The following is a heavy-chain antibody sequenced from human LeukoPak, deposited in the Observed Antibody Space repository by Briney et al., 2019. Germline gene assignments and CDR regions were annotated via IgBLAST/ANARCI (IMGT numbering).Heavy chain of an antibody. J-gene: IGHJ4*02. Sequence: ASVKVSCKASGYTFTSYGISWVRQAPGQGLEWMGWISAYNGNTNYAQKLQGRVTMTTDTSTSTAYMELRSLRSDDTAAYYCARVSLGYYDSSGYYSFDYWGQGTLVTVSS. D-gene: IGHD3-22*01. CDR1: GYTFTSYG. CDR2: ISAYNGNT. CDR3: ARVSLGYYDSSGYYSFDY. V-gene: IGHV1-18*01.